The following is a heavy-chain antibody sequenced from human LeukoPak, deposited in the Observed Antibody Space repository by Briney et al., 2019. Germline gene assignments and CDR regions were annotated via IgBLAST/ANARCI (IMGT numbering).Heavy chain of an antibody. CDR3: ARIHLWPENWFDA. CDR1: GGSFSDYS. V-gene: IGHV4-34*01. J-gene: IGHJ5*02. CDR2: VNHRGTT. Sequence: SETLSLTCAVNGGSFSDYSWGWFRQPPGKGLEWIGEVNHRGTTSSNPSLKSRVAISVDASKNQFSLKLSSVTAADTAIYYCARIHLWPENWFDAWGQGGLVTVSS. D-gene: IGHD3-10*01.